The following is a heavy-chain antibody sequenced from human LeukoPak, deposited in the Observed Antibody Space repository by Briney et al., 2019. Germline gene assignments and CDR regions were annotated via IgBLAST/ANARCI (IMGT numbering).Heavy chain of an antibody. CDR1: GYSITSGFY. Sequence: KVSETLSLTCDISGYSITSGFYWVWTRQTPGKGLEWIGSLYHSDVTYYNPSLKSRLHMSVDTSKNQFFLKLTFVTAADTAIYYCARQYDPYSYYYVDVWGKWTTVTVSS. CDR3: ARQYDPYSYYYVDV. CDR2: LYHSDVT. J-gene: IGHJ6*03. V-gene: IGHV4-38-2*01. D-gene: IGHD3-3*01.